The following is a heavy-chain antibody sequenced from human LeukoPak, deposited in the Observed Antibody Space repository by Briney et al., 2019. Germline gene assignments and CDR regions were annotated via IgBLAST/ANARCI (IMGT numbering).Heavy chain of an antibody. J-gene: IGHJ4*02. CDR2: LNWRGDET. D-gene: IGHD3-10*01. CDR1: GFTFGDYG. V-gene: IGHV3-20*04. Sequence: GGSLRLSCAASGFTFGDYGMRWVGQTPGKELKWVSGLNWRGDETRYADSGKGRFTISRDYSKNTLYLQMNSLRGEDTAVYYCAKDRVYYGSGSSFHYWGQGTLVTVSA. CDR3: AKDRVYYGSGSSFHY.